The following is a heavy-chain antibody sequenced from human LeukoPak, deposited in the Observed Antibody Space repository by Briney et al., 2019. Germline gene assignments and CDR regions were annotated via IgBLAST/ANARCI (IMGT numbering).Heavy chain of an antibody. D-gene: IGHD1-26*01. CDR1: GFTLSTYA. CDR2: ISGSGGTT. V-gene: IGHV3-23*01. CDR3: AKLLVGASFDY. J-gene: IGHJ4*02. Sequence: GGSLRLSCAASGFTLSTYAMSWVRQAPGKGLEWVSAISGSGGTTSYTDSVKGRFTISRDNSKNTLYLQMNSLRAEDTAVYYCAKLLVGASFDYWGQGTLVTVSS.